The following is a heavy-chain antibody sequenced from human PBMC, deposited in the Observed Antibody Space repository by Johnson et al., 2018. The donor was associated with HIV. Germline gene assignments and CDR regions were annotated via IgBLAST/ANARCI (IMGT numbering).Heavy chain of an antibody. V-gene: IGHV3-30*18. J-gene: IGHJ3*02. CDR3: AKERRAPRAFDI. Sequence: QVQLVESGGVVQPGRSLRLSCAASGFTFSSYAMHWVRQAPGKGLEWVAVISYDGGDKYYADSVKGRFTIPRDNSKRTLSLQMNSLRPEDTAVYYCAKERRAPRAFDIWGQGTMVTVSS. CDR1: GFTFSSYA. CDR2: ISYDGGDK.